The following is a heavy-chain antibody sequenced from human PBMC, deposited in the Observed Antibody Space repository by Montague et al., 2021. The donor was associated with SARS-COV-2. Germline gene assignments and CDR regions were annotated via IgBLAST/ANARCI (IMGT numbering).Heavy chain of an antibody. D-gene: IGHD3/OR15-3a*01. J-gene: IGHJ5*02. CDR3: ARGAAYDFWCGFLSYKWFDP. CDR1: GGSLSGYY. Sequence: SETLSLTCAVYGGSLSGYYWAWIRQTPAKGLEWIGEINHRGSTNYNPSLKSRLTISVDTSKKQFSLKLNSMTAADTAVYYCARGAAYDFWCGFLSYKWFDPWGLGTPVTVSS. CDR2: INHRGST. V-gene: IGHV4-34*01.